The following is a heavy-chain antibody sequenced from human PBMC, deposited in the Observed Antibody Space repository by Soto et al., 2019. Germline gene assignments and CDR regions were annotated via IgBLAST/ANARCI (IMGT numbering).Heavy chain of an antibody. J-gene: IGHJ4*02. D-gene: IGHD3-16*01. CDR3: ARDLGGPEY. V-gene: IGHV3-74*03. CDR2: LSSDGFGA. CDR1: GFSLSPYW. Sequence: PGGSLRLSCAASGFSLSPYWMHWVRQVPGRGLEWVARLSSDGFGAAYADSVKGRFFISRDIARNTLSLQMNSLRADDTAVYYCARDLGGPEYWGGGTLVTVSS.